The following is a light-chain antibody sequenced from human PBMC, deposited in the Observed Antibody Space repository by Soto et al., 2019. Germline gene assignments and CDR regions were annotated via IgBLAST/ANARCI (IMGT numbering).Light chain of an antibody. CDR2: EVS. Sequence: QSVLTQPASVSGSPGQSITISCTGTSSDVGGYNYVSWYQQHPGKAPKLMIYEVSNRPSGVSNRFSGSKSGNTASLTISGLQAEDEADYYCSSYTSSSIDYVFGTGTKVT. J-gene: IGLJ1*01. V-gene: IGLV2-14*01. CDR3: SSYTSSSIDYV. CDR1: SSDVGGYNY.